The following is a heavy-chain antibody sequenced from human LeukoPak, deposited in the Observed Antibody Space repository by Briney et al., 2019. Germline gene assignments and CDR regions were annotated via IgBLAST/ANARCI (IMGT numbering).Heavy chain of an antibody. CDR3: ARIYYSSTSCLIDY. D-gene: IGHD2-2*01. CDR1: GFSFSSNE. V-gene: IGHV3-48*03. J-gene: IGHJ4*02. Sequence: AGSLRLSCAASGFSFSSNEFNWVCQAPGQGMELVSYISSSGTTIYYANSVQSRFTISRVNATNSRYLQMHSLRAEDTTAYYYARIYYSSTSCLIDYWGQGTLVTVSS. CDR2: ISSSGTTI.